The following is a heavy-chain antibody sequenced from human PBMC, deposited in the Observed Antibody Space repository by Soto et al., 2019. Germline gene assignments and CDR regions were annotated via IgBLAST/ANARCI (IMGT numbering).Heavy chain of an antibody. D-gene: IGHD2-2*01. CDR1: GYTFTSYA. CDR3: ARGVLGYCSSTSCPPHYYYGMDV. V-gene: IGHV1-3*01. J-gene: IGHJ6*02. Sequence: QVQLVQSGAEVKKPGASVKVSCKASGYTFTSYAMHWVRQAPGQRLEWMGWINAGNGNTKYSQKFQGRVTITRDTSASTAYMELSSLRSEDTAVYYCARGVLGYCSSTSCPPHYYYGMDVWGQGTTVTVSS. CDR2: INAGNGNT.